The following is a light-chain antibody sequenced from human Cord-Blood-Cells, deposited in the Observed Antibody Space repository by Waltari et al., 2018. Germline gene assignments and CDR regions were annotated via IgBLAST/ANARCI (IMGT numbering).Light chain of an antibody. CDR1: QSLLHSNGYNY. Sequence: DIVMTQSPLSLPVTPGEPASISCRSSQSLLHSNGYNYLDWYLQKPGQSPQLLIYLGSSRASVVPDRFSGSGSGTDFTLKISRVEAEDVGVYYCMQALQTSITFGQGTRLEIK. CDR2: LGS. V-gene: IGKV2-28*01. J-gene: IGKJ5*01. CDR3: MQALQTSIT.